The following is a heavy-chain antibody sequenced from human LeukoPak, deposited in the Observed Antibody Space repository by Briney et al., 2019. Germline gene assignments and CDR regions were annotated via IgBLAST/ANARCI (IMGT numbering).Heavy chain of an antibody. Sequence: SETLSLICTVSGGSITSYHWSWFRQPVGKGLEWIGRFYPGVTANYNPSLKSRVSMSIDTSKNQFSLRLTSVTAADTAVYYCARLYLPATRFDYWGQGTLVTVSS. CDR2: FYPGVTA. J-gene: IGHJ4*02. D-gene: IGHD5-24*01. V-gene: IGHV4-4*07. CDR1: GGSITSYH. CDR3: ARLYLPATRFDY.